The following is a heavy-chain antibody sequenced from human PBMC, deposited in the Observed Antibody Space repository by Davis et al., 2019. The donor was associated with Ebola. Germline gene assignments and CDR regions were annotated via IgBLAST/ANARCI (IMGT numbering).Heavy chain of an antibody. CDR2: ISPYNGHI. CDR1: GYNFTSYG. J-gene: IGHJ4*02. Sequence: ASVKVSCKASGYNFTSYGITWVRQAPGQGLEWVAWISPYNGHINYAQKVQGRITMTTDTPTSTAYMELRSLTSDDTAVYYCARGRYPTSSLDYWGQGTLVTVSS. D-gene: IGHD6-6*01. V-gene: IGHV1-18*01. CDR3: ARGRYPTSSLDY.